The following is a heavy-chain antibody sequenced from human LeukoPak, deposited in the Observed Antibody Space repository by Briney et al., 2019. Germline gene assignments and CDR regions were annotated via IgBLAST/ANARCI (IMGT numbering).Heavy chain of an antibody. CDR1: GGSFSGYY. CDR2: IYYSGST. CDR3: AREVGQWSIGPDAFDI. V-gene: IGHV4-34*01. Sequence: PSETLSLTCAVYGGSFSGYYWSWIRQPPGKGLEWIGYIYYSGSTNYNPSLKSRVTISVDTSKNQFSLKLSSVTAADTAVYYCAREVGQWSIGPDAFDIWGQGTMVTVSS. D-gene: IGHD6-19*01. J-gene: IGHJ3*02.